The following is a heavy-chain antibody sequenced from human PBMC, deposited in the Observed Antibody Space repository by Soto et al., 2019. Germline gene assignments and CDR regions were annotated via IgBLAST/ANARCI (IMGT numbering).Heavy chain of an antibody. J-gene: IGHJ4*02. Sequence: GESLKISCKGSGYSFTSYWISWVRQMPGKGLEWMGRIDPSDSYTNYSPSFQGHVTISADKSISTAYLQWSSLKASDTAMYYCARGAGSGSSYECFVYLGQGILVTVSS. V-gene: IGHV5-10-1*01. CDR2: IDPSDSYT. CDR3: ARGAGSGSSYECFVY. CDR1: GYSFTSYW. D-gene: IGHD3-10*01.